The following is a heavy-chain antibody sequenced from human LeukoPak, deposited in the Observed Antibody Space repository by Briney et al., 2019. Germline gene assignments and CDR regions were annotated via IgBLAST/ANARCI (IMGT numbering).Heavy chain of an antibody. CDR2: IYYSGST. Sequence: SETLSLTCTVSGGSISSYYWSWIRQPPGKGLEWIGYIYYSGSTNYNPSLKSRVTISVDTSKNQFSLKLSSVTAVDTAVYYCARAGSSGYLLDYWGQGTLVTVSS. D-gene: IGHD3-22*01. CDR3: ARAGSSGYLLDY. CDR1: GGSISSYY. V-gene: IGHV4-59*01. J-gene: IGHJ4*02.